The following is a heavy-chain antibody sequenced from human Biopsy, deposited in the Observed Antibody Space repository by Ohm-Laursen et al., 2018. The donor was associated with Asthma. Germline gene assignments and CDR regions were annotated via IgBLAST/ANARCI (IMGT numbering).Heavy chain of an antibody. Sequence: SVKVSCKAPGGTFSNFAISWVRQAPGQGLEWLGGIMTVFGTTNCAQKFQGRVTITADESTSTAYMEVTSLRSGDTAIYYCARCQVGYSSGWSLLLKKIYYSGMDVWGQGTAVTVSS. CDR1: GGTFSNFA. D-gene: IGHD6-19*01. CDR3: ARCQVGYSSGWSLLLKKIYYSGMDV. V-gene: IGHV1-69*13. J-gene: IGHJ6*02. CDR2: IMTVFGTT.